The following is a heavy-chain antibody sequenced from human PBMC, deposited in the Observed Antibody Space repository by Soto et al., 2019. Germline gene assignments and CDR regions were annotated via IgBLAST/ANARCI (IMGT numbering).Heavy chain of an antibody. V-gene: IGHV3-30*04. J-gene: IGHJ6*02. Sequence: GGSLRLSCAASGFTFSSYAMHWVRQAPGKGLEWVAVISYDGRNKYYADSVKGRFTISRDNSKNTLYLQMNSLRAEDTAVYYCAREPLYCSSTSCYPYYYYYGMDVWGQGTTVTVSS. CDR2: ISYDGRNK. CDR3: AREPLYCSSTSCYPYYYYYGMDV. D-gene: IGHD2-2*01. CDR1: GFTFSSYA.